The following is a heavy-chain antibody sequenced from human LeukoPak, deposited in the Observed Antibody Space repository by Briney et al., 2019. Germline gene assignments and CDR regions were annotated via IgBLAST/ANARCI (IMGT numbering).Heavy chain of an antibody. Sequence: GASVKVSCKASGGTFSSYAISWVRQAPGQGLEWMGRIIPILGIANYAQKFQGRVTITADKSTSTAYMELSSLRSEDTAVYYCARVVPPRYFDSHRYYGMDVWGQGTTVTVSS. V-gene: IGHV1-69*04. CDR2: IIPILGIA. J-gene: IGHJ6*02. CDR3: ARVVPPRYFDSHRYYGMDV. CDR1: GGTFSSYA. D-gene: IGHD3-9*01.